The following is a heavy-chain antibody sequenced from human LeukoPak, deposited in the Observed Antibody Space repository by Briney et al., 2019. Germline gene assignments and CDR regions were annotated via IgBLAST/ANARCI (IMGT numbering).Heavy chain of an antibody. D-gene: IGHD3-22*01. CDR1: GGSISSYY. J-gene: IGHJ4*02. Sequence: SETLSLTCTVSGGSISSYYWSWIRQPPGKGLEWIGYIYTSGSTNYNPSLKSRVTISVDTSKNQFSLKLSSVTAADTAVYYCARHVGYTMIDKGYFDYWGQGTLVTVSS. V-gene: IGHV4-4*09. CDR3: ARHVGYTMIDKGYFDY. CDR2: IYTSGST.